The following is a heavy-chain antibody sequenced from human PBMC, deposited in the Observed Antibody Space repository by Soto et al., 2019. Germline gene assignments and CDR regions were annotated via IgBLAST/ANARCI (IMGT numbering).Heavy chain of an antibody. CDR3: AYMAGDYYYYGMDV. Sequence: PSETLSLTCPVSGCSVSSGSYYWSWIRQPPGKGLEWIGYIYYSGSTNYNPSLKSRVTISVDTSKNQFSLKLSSVTAADTAVYYCAYMAGDYYYYGMDVWGQGTTVTVSS. V-gene: IGHV4-61*01. CDR1: GCSVSSGSYY. CDR2: IYYSGST. D-gene: IGHD6-19*01. J-gene: IGHJ6*02.